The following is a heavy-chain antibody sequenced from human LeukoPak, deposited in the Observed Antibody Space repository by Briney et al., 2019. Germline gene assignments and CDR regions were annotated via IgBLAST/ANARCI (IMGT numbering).Heavy chain of an antibody. J-gene: IGHJ4*02. V-gene: IGHV3-7*01. CDR2: IKQDGSEK. CDR1: GFTLSSYW. CDR3: ARDIVVPAAMPRSL. Sequence: GGSLRLSCAASGFTLSSYWMSWVRQAPGKGLEWVANIKQDGSEKYYVDSVKGRFTISRDNAKNSLYLQMNSLRAEDTAVYYCARDIVVPAAMPRSLWGQGTLVTVSS. D-gene: IGHD2-2*01.